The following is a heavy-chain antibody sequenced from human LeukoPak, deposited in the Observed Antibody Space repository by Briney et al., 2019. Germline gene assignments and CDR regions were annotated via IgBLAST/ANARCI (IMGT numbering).Heavy chain of an antibody. Sequence: GESLQISCKGSGFRFSSYWIGWVRPMPGKGLEWMGIIYPDDSDTKYSPSFQGQVTISADKSISTAYLQWSSLKASDTAMYYCARHGRYSSGSRWFGPWGQGTLVTVSS. V-gene: IGHV5-51*01. J-gene: IGHJ5*02. CDR2: IYPDDSDT. CDR3: ARHGRYSSGSRWFGP. CDR1: GFRFSSYW. D-gene: IGHD3-22*01.